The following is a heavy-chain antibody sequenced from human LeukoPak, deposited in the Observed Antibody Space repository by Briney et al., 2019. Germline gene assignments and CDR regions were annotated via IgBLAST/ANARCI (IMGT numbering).Heavy chain of an antibody. D-gene: IGHD3-3*01. Sequence: SETLSLTCSVSGGSISSYHWSWVRQPAGRGLEWIGHIYTSGSTNYNPSLKSRVTMSVDTSKDQFSLKLFSVTAADTAVYYCARETDDFWSGFHCVDVWGKGTTVTVSS. CDR3: ARETDDFWSGFHCVDV. CDR1: GGSISSYH. J-gene: IGHJ6*04. CDR2: IYTSGST. V-gene: IGHV4-4*07.